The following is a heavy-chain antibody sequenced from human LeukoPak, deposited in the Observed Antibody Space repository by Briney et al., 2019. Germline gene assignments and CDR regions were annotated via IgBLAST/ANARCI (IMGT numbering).Heavy chain of an antibody. D-gene: IGHD3-22*01. J-gene: IGHJ4*02. V-gene: IGHV1-18*01. Sequence: ASVKVSCKASGYTFTSYGINWVRQAPEQGLEWMGWISAYNGNTNYAQKFQGRVTITADKSTSTAYMELSSLRSEDTAVYYCARDKDSSGYNLDYWGQGTLVTVSS. CDR2: ISAYNGNT. CDR1: GYTFTSYG. CDR3: ARDKDSSGYNLDY.